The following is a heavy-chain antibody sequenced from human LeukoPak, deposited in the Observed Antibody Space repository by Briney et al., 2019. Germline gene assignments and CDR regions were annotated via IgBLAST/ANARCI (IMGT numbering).Heavy chain of an antibody. Sequence: HGGSLKISCEGSGSSFTTYWIIGVRQLPGKGLEWMGRIDPSDSYTNYSPSFQGHVTISADKSISTSYLQWSSLKASDTAMYYCARAFGRHFDYWGQGTLVTVSS. CDR2: IDPSDSYT. CDR3: ARAFGRHFDY. J-gene: IGHJ4*02. D-gene: IGHD3-16*01. CDR1: GSSFTTYW. V-gene: IGHV5-10-1*01.